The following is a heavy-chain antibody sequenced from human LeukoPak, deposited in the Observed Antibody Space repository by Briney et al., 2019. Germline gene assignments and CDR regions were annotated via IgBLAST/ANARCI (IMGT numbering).Heavy chain of an antibody. Sequence: ASVKVSCKASGYTFTTYAINWVRQAPGQGLEWMGIFNPTYDIPIYAQTFEGRVTMTTDTSTSTAYMELRSLRSDDTAVYFCARVTHTELSTWFDPWGQGTLVTVSS. V-gene: IGHV1-18*01. CDR3: ARVTHTELSTWFDP. D-gene: IGHD5-18*01. CDR1: GYTFTTYA. J-gene: IGHJ5*02. CDR2: FNPTYDIP.